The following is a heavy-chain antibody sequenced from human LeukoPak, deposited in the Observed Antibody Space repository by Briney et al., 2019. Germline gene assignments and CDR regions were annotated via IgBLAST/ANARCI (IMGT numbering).Heavy chain of an antibody. CDR3: ARGSPNWGMVGY. CDR1: GYTVTSFV. D-gene: IGHD7-27*01. CDR2: MKCNNGHT. Sequence: ASVKVSCKASGYTVTSFVFNWVGPATGQGREWMRWMKCNNGHTGHAQKFQGRVTTSKDTSIRTAYMELSSLTFEDTGVYYCARGSPNWGMVGYWGQGTLVTVSS. V-gene: IGHV1-8*01. J-gene: IGHJ4*02.